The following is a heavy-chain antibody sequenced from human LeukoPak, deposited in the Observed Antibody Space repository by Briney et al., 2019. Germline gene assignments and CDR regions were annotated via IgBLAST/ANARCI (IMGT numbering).Heavy chain of an antibody. CDR3: ARDGFGYSSGFDC. CDR2: IYYSGST. Sequence: SETLSLTCTVSGGSISSYYWSWIRQPPGKGLEWIGYIYYSGSTNYNPSLKSRVTISVDTSKNQFSLKLSPLTAADTAVYYCARDGFGYSSGFDCWGQGTLVTVSS. D-gene: IGHD6-19*01. J-gene: IGHJ4*02. V-gene: IGHV4-59*01. CDR1: GGSISSYY.